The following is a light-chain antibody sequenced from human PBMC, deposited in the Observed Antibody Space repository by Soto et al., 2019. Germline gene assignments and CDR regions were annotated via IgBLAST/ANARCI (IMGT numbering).Light chain of an antibody. J-gene: IGKJ1*01. CDR2: AAS. CDR3: QQYNYWPS. CDR1: QNIGNN. V-gene: IGKV3-15*01. Sequence: EIVMTQSPATLSVSPGERVTLSCKAGQNIGNNLGWYQQKPGQTPRLLIYAASTRATGIPARFSGTASGTEFTLTISSLLSEDTAVYSCQQYNYWPSFGQGTKVEIK.